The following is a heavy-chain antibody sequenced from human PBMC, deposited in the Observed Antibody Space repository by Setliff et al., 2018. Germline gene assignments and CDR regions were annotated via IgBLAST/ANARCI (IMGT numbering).Heavy chain of an antibody. J-gene: IGHJ3*02. Sequence: SLTCAVYGGSFSAYYWRWIRQAPGKGLEWIGEINQSGSTNYNPSLKSRVTMSVDASKKQFSLKLTSVTAADTAVYYCAIFIVGLDAFDTWGQGTMVTVSS. CDR3: AIFIVGLDAFDT. CDR2: INQSGST. D-gene: IGHD1-26*01. CDR1: GGSFSAYY. V-gene: IGHV4-34*01.